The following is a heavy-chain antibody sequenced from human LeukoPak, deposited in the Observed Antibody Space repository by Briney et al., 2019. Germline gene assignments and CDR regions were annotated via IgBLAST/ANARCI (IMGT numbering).Heavy chain of an antibody. V-gene: IGHV3-66*01. CDR1: GFTVSSNY. J-gene: IGHJ4*02. CDR2: IYSGGST. D-gene: IGHD3-10*01. CDR3: ARTSRNYYGSGSLDY. Sequence: GGSLRLSCAASGFTVSSNYMSWVRQAPGKGLEWVSVIYSGGSTHYADSVKGRFTISRDNSKNTLYLQMNSLRAEDTAVYYCARTSRNYYGSGSLDYWGQGTLVTVSS.